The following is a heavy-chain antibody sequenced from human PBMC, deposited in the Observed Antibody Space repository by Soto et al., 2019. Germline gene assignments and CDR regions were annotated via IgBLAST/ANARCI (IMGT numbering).Heavy chain of an antibody. CDR2: INPDTGGT. J-gene: IGHJ4*02. D-gene: IGHD5-12*01. V-gene: IGHV1-2*02. Sequence: GASVKVSCKAPGYTFSGYYLHRVRQAPGQGLEWMGWINPDTGGTNYAEKFQGRVTMTRDTSISTAYLEVNGLTSDDTAVFYCTRKVATFNFNLWGQGTQVTVSS. CDR3: TRKVATFNFNL. CDR1: GYTFSGYY.